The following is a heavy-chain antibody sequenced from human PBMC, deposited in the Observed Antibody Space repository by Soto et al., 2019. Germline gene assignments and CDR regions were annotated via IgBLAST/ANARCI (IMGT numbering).Heavy chain of an antibody. Sequence: GGSLRLSCAASGVTFSADGMHWIRQAPGKGLECVAIIWNDGIHEEYAESVKGRFTISRDNFRNTLYLQMNNLRAEDTAVYYCARVSGQLCSYAGAYDISSQGTLDT. D-gene: IGHD2-2*01. CDR2: IWNDGIHE. J-gene: IGHJ3*02. CDR1: GVTFSADG. V-gene: IGHV3-33*01. CDR3: ARVSGQLCSYAGAYDI.